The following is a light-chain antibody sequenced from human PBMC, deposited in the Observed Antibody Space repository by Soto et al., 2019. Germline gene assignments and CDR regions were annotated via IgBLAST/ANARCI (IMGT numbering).Light chain of an antibody. CDR1: SSDIGAYNF. CDR2: DVN. J-gene: IGLJ2*01. V-gene: IGLV2-14*03. Sequence: QSVLTQPASVSGSPGQSITISCTGTSSDIGAYNFVSWYQQHPGKAPKLMLYDVNIRTSGVSNRFSGSKSCNTASLTISGLQAEDEADYYCTSWTTSTTMIFGGGTQVTVL. CDR3: TSWTTSTTMI.